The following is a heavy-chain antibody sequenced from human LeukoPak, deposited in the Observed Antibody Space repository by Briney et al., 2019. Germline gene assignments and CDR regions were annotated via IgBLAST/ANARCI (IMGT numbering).Heavy chain of an antibody. CDR3: AKDRWYYYDSSGYPLDAFDI. V-gene: IGHV3-23*01. CDR2: ISGSGGST. Sequence: PGGSLRLSCAAPGFTFSSYAMSWVRQAPGKGLEWVSAISGSGGSTYYADSVKGRFTISRDNSKNTLYLQMNSLRAEDTAVYYCAKDRWYYYDSSGYPLDAFDIWGQGTMVTVSS. J-gene: IGHJ3*02. CDR1: GFTFSSYA. D-gene: IGHD3-22*01.